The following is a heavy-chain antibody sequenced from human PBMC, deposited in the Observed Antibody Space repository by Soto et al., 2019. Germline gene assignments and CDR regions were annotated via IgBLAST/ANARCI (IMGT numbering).Heavy chain of an antibody. CDR3: AGASTWRPGAFDI. J-gene: IGHJ3*02. V-gene: IGHV4-31*02. D-gene: IGHD5-12*01. CDR2: IYYSGST. Sequence: HPGKGLEWIGYIYYSGSTYYKPSLKSRLTISVDTSKNPLSLKLSSVTAADTAVYYCAGASTWRPGAFDICGQGTTVTVSS.